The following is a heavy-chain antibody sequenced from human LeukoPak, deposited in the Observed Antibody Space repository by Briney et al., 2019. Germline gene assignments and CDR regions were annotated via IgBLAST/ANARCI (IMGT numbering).Heavy chain of an antibody. CDR2: ISSSGSSI. CDR3: ATLTTFTHDAFDI. J-gene: IGHJ3*02. V-gene: IGHV3-21*01. CDR1: GFSFSSHT. Sequence: GGSLRLSCAASGFSFSSHTINWVRQAPGKGLEWVSSISSSGSSIYDADSLRGRFTISRDNAKNSLFLQMHSLRAEYTAVYYCATLTTFTHDAFDIWGQGTMVTVSS. D-gene: IGHD3-16*01.